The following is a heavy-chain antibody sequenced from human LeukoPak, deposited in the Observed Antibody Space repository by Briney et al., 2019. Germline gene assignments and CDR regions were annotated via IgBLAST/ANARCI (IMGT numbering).Heavy chain of an antibody. J-gene: IGHJ4*02. V-gene: IGHV4-34*01. CDR2: INHSGST. CDR3: ARLYCSGGSCYLYFDY. Sequence: SETLSLTCAVYGGSFSGYYWSWIRQPPGKGLEWIGEINHSGSTNYNPSLKSRVTISVDTSKNQFSLKLSSVAAADTAVYYCARLYCSGGSCYLYFDYWGQGTLVTVSS. D-gene: IGHD2-15*01. CDR1: GGSFSGYY.